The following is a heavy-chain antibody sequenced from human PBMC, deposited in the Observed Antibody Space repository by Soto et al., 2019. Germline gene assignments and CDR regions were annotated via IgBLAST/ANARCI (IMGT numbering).Heavy chain of an antibody. Sequence: SETLSLTCTVSGGSISSGGYYWSWIRQHPGKGLEWIGYIYYSGTTNYNPSLESRVTISVDTSKNQFSLKLSSVTAADTAVYYCARRNYDILTGYYDAFDIWGQGTMVTVSS. D-gene: IGHD3-9*01. CDR2: IYYSGTT. CDR1: GGSISSGGYY. V-gene: IGHV4-31*03. CDR3: ARRNYDILTGYYDAFDI. J-gene: IGHJ3*02.